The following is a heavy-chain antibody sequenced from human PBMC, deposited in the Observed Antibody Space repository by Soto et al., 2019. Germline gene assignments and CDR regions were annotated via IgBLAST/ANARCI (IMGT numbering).Heavy chain of an antibody. J-gene: IGHJ3*02. CDR2: IYYSGST. V-gene: IGHV4-61*01. D-gene: IGHD2-15*01. CDR1: GRSVRSGTYY. CDR3: ARLLGYRRGGTCNDFDI. Sequence: SETLYLTCAVYGRSVRSGTYYWSWIRQPPGKGLEWIGYIYYSGSTNYNPSLKSRVTISVDTSKNQFSLKLSSVTAADTAVYYCARLLGYRRGGTCNDFDIWGQGTMVT.